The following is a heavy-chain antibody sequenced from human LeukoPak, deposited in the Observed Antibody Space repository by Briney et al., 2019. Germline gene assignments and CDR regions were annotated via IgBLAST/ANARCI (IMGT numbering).Heavy chain of an antibody. CDR1: GYTFTGYY. CDR2: INPNSGDT. D-gene: IGHD3-16*02. J-gene: IGHJ4*02. V-gene: IGHV1-2*02. Sequence: RASVKVSCKASGYTFTGYYLHWVRQAPGQGLEWMGWINPNSGDTKYAQKFQGRVTMTRDTSTSTAYMELSRLTSDDTVVYYCAKSSPTKGGELSPFDYWGQGTLVTVSS. CDR3: AKSSPTKGGELSPFDY.